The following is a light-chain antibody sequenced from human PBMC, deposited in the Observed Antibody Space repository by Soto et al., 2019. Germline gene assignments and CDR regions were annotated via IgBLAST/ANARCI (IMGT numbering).Light chain of an antibody. CDR1: QSVSSTF. Sequence: IVLTQSPGTLSLSPGERATLSCRASQSVSSTFLAWYQQKPGQAPRLLIYAASSRATGIPDRFSGSGSGTDFTLTISRLEPEDFAVYYCQQYGSSLFSFGPGTKWIS. CDR2: AAS. J-gene: IGKJ3*01. CDR3: QQYGSSLFS. V-gene: IGKV3-20*01.